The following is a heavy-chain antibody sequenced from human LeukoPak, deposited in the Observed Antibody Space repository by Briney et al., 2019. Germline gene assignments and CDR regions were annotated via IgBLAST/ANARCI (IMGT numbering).Heavy chain of an antibody. D-gene: IGHD3-10*01. CDR2: ISSSSSYT. V-gene: IGHV3-11*03. J-gene: IGHJ5*02. Sequence: PGGSLRLSCAASGFTFSDYYMSWIRQAPGKGLEWVSYISSSSSYTNYADSVKGRFTISRDNAKNSLYLQMDRLRDEDTAVYYCARQESRSFGKTWAHKGWFDPWGQGTLVTVSS. CDR1: GFTFSDYY. CDR3: ARQESRSFGKTWAHKGWFDP.